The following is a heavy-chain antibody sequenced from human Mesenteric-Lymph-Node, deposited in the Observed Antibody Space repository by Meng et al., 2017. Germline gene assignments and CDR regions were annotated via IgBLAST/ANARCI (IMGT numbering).Heavy chain of an antibody. CDR1: GFTFSSYA. V-gene: IGHV3-15*01. D-gene: IGHD1-26*01. Sequence: GESLKISCAASGFTFSSYAMSWVRQAPGKGLEWVGRIKSKTDGGTTDYAAPVKGRFTISRDNAKNSLYLQMNSLRAEDTAVYYCARDLWEANWHPGAMDVWGQGTTVTVSS. CDR3: ARDLWEANWHPGAMDV. J-gene: IGHJ6*02. CDR2: IKSKTDGGTT.